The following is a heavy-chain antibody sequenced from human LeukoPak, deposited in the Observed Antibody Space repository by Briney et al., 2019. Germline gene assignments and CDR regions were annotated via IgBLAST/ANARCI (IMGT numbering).Heavy chain of an antibody. CDR1: GGTFSSYA. CDR2: IIPIFGTA. V-gene: IGHV1-69*13. D-gene: IGHD2-2*01. CDR3: ARGVVVVPAAIPNWFDP. J-gene: IGHJ5*02. Sequence: SVKVSCKASGGTFSSYAISWVRQAPGQGLEWMGGIIPIFGTANYAQKFQGRVTITADESTSTAYMELGSLRSEDTAVYYCARGVVVVPAAIPNWFDPWGQGTLVTVSS.